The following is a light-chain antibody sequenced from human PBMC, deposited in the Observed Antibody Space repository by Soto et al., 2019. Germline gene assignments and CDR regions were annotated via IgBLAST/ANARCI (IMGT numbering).Light chain of an antibody. J-gene: IGKJ2*01. CDR2: GAS. CDR3: QQYDSSPPGYT. CDR1: QSVSSTY. Sequence: EIVLTQSPGTLSLSPGERATLSCRASQSVSSTYLAWYQQKPGQAPRLLVYGASSRATGIPGRFSGSASGADFTLTISRLEPEDFAVYYCQQYDSSPPGYTFGQGTKLEIK. V-gene: IGKV3-20*01.